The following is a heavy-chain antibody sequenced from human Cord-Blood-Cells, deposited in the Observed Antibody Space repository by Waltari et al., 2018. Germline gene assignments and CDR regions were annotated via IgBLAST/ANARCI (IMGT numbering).Heavy chain of an antibody. Sequence: VQLVESGGGVVQPGRSLRLSCAASGFTFSSYAMHWVRQAPGKGLEWVAVISYDGSNKYYADSVKGRFTISRDNSKNTLYLQMNSLRAEDTAVYYCARTQRVSGDDAFDIWGQGTMVTVSS. V-gene: IGHV3-30-3*01. D-gene: IGHD7-27*01. J-gene: IGHJ3*02. CDR3: ARTQRVSGDDAFDI. CDR2: ISYDGSNK. CDR1: GFTFSSYA.